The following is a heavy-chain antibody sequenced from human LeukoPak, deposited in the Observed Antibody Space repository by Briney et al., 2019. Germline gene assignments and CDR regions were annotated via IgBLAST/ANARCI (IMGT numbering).Heavy chain of an antibody. D-gene: IGHD3-10*01. CDR2: VGHSGTT. V-gene: IGHV4-34*01. CDR1: GGSLNDCL. J-gene: IGHJ3*02. CDR3: ARELTSSRAAFDT. Sequence: PSETLSLTCAVYGGSLNDCLWSWIRQPPGQGLEWIGEVGHSGTTNYNPSLKSRVTISVDTSKNQFSLKLTSVTAADTAVYYCARELTSSRAAFDTWGQGTVVTVSS.